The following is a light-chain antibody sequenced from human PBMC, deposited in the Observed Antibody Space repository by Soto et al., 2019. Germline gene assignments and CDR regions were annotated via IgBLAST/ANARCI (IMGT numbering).Light chain of an antibody. V-gene: IGKV3-20*01. CDR1: QSVSSTY. CDR2: GTS. Sequence: EIVLTQSAATLSLSAGERATLSFMAIQSVSSTYLGWYQQQPGQPPRLLMSGTSNRATGTPDRFSGSGSGTDFTLTISRLEPEDFAVYYCQQYGSPPITFGQGTRLEIK. J-gene: IGKJ5*01. CDR3: QQYGSPPIT.